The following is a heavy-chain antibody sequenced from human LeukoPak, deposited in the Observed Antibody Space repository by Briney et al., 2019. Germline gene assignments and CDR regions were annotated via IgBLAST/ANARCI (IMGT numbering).Heavy chain of an antibody. CDR3: ARDGACPGSSQKCPFDY. V-gene: IGHV1-46*01. Sequence: PGRSLRLSCAASGFTFSSYGMHWVRQAPGQGLEWMGIINPSGGSTDYGQKFQGRVAITRDTSTSTVYMELSSLRSEDTAVYYCARDGACPGSSQKCPFDYWGQGTLVTVSS. J-gene: IGHJ4*02. D-gene: IGHD6-13*01. CDR2: INPSGGST. CDR1: GFTFSSYG.